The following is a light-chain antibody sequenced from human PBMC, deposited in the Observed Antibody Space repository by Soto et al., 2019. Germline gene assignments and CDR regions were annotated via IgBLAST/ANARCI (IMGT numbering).Light chain of an antibody. Sequence: DIQMTQSPSTLSASVGDRVTITCRASQSIGSWLAWYQQKPGKAPKLLIYKASSLESGVPSRFSGSGSGTEFTLAISTLQPDDFASYYCQQYDSYSPWTSGQGTKVEIK. CDR1: QSIGSW. CDR2: KAS. J-gene: IGKJ1*01. CDR3: QQYDSYSPWT. V-gene: IGKV1-5*03.